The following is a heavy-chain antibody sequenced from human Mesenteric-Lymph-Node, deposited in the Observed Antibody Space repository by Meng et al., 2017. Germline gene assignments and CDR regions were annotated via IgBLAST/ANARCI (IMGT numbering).Heavy chain of an antibody. CDR3: ARQTVTVDDDAFDI. V-gene: IGHV4-4*07. Sequence: SETLSLTCTVSGGSISSYYWSWIRQPAGKGLEWIGRIYTSGSTNYNPSLKSRVTISVDTSKNQFSLKLSSVTAADTAVYYCARQTVTVDDDAFDIWGPGTMVTVSS. CDR1: GGSISSYY. D-gene: IGHD4-11*01. CDR2: IYTSGST. J-gene: IGHJ3*02.